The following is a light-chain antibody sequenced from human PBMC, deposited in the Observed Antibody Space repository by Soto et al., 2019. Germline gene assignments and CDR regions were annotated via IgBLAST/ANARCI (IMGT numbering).Light chain of an antibody. CDR1: QSVSSSD. Sequence: EIVLTQSPGTLYLSPGERATLSCSASQSVSSSDLAWYQQKPGQAPTLLIYGASSTATGIPDRFSGSGAGTDFTLTISRLEPEDFAVYYCQQYGSSAGTFGQGTKVE. J-gene: IGKJ1*01. CDR3: QQYGSSAGT. CDR2: GAS. V-gene: IGKV3-20*01.